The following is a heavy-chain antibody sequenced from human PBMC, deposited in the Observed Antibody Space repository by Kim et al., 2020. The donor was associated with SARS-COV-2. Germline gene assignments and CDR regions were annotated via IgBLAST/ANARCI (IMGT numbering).Heavy chain of an antibody. CDR2: IIPIFGTA. CDR3: ARDLRYYYYYGMDV. V-gene: IGHV1-69*13. J-gene: IGHJ6*02. Sequence: SVKVSCKASGGTFSSYAISWVRQAPGQGLEWMGGIIPIFGTANYAQKFQGRVTITADESTSTAYMELSSLRSEDTAVYYCARDLRYYYYYGMDVWAKGPRSPSP. CDR1: GGTFSSYA.